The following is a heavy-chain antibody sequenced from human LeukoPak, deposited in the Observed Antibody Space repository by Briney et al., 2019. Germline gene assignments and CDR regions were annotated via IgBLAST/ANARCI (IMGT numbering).Heavy chain of an antibody. CDR2: ITGSGGRT. J-gene: IGHJ4*02. CDR3: AKDRIAAADRTIFDY. CDR1: GFTFSSYA. D-gene: IGHD6-13*01. V-gene: IGHV3-23*01. Sequence: GGSLRLSCAASGFTFSSYAMSWVRQAPGKGLEWVSGITGSGGRTYYADSVKGRFTISRDNSKNTLYLRMNSLRAEDTAVYSCAKDRIAAADRTIFDYWGQGTLVTVSS.